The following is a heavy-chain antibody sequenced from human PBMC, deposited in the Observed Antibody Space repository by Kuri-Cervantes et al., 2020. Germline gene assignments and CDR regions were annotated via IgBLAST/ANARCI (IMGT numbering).Heavy chain of an antibody. Sequence: ETLSLTCAASGFTFSSYWMSWVRRAPGKGLEWVANIKQDGSEKKYVDSVEGRFTISRDNARNSMYLQMNTLRVEDTAVYYCVRGCDSTSCWAVWGQGTTVTVSS. CDR1: GFTFSSYW. D-gene: IGHD2/OR15-2a*01. CDR3: VRGCDSTSCWAV. CDR2: IKQDGSEK. V-gene: IGHV3-7*01. J-gene: IGHJ6*02.